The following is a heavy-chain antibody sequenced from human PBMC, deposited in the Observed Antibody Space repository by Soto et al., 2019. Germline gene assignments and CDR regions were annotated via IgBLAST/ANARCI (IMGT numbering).Heavy chain of an antibody. CDR1: GFTFSSYE. V-gene: IGHV3-48*03. CDR3: ARDSYCSGGSCYSHYYYGMDV. J-gene: IGHJ6*02. D-gene: IGHD2-15*01. Sequence: GGSLRLSCAASGFTFSSYEMNWVRQAPGKGLEWVSYISSSGSTIYYADSVKGRFTISRDNAKNSLYLQMNSLRAEDTAVYYCARDSYCSGGSCYSHYYYGMDVWGRGTTVTVSS. CDR2: ISSSGSTI.